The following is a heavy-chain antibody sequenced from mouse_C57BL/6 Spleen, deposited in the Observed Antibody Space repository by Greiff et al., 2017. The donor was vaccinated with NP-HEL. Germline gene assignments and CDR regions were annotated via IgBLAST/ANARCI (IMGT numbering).Heavy chain of an antibody. CDR2: INPNNGGT. CDR3: ASPSYYGSSGFAY. J-gene: IGHJ3*01. V-gene: IGHV1-26*01. CDR1: GYTFTDYY. Sequence: EVQLQQSGPELVKPGASVKISCKASGYTFTDYYMNWVKQSHGKSLEWIGDINPNNGGTRYNQKFKGKATLTVDKSSSTAYMELRSLTSEDSAVYYCASPSYYGSSGFAYWGQGTLVTVSA. D-gene: IGHD1-1*01.